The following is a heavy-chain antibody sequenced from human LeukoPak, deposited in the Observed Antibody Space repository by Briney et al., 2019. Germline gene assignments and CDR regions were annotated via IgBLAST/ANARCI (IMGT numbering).Heavy chain of an antibody. V-gene: IGHV4-59*12. CDR1: GFTFSDYY. CDR3: ESWVMFRGVRVDH. Sequence: GSLRLSCAASGFTFSDYYMSWIRQAPGKGLEWIGYIYYSGSTNYNPSLKSRVTISVDTSKNQFSLKLSSVTAADTAVYYCESWVMFRGVRVDHWGQGTLVTVSS. J-gene: IGHJ4*02. CDR2: IYYSGST. D-gene: IGHD3-10*01.